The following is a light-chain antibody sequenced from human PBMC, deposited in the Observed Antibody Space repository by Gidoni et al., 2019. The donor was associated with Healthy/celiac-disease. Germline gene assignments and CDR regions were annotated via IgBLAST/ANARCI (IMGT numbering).Light chain of an antibody. J-gene: IGKJ1*01. CDR3: QQYNNWPPWP. CDR2: GAS. CDR1: QSVSSN. Sequence: ERVMTQSPATLSGSPGERATLSCRASQSVSSNLAWDQQKPGQAPRLLIYGASTRATGIPARLSGSGSGTEFTLTISSLQSEDFAVYYCQQYNNWPPWPFGQGTKVEIK. V-gene: IGKV3-15*01.